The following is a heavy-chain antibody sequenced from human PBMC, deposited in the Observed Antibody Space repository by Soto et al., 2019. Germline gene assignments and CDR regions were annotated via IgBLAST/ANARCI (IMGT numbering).Heavy chain of an antibody. CDR1: GYTLTELS. CDR2: FDPEDGET. Sequence: EASVKVSCKVSGYTLTELSMHWVRQAPGKGLEWMGGFDPEDGETIYAQKFQGRVTMTEDTSTDTAYMELSSLRSEDTAVYYCATVVTWKQSYFDYWGRGTPVTVSS. CDR3: ATVVTWKQSYFDY. V-gene: IGHV1-24*01. D-gene: IGHD3-16*01. J-gene: IGHJ4*02.